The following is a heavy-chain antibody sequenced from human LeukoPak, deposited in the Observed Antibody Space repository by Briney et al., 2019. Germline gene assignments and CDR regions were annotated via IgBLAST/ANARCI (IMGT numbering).Heavy chain of an antibody. CDR2: INEDGSTT. J-gene: IGHJ4*02. V-gene: IGHV3-74*01. CDR3: AKDVGRLERNPDY. D-gene: IGHD1-1*01. Sequence: GGSLRLSCAASGFTFSSNWMYWVRQAPGKGLVWVSRINEDGSTTNYADSVKGRSTIFRDNAKNTLYLQMNSLRAEDTALYHCAKDVGRLERNPDYWGQGTLVTVSS. CDR1: GFTFSSNW.